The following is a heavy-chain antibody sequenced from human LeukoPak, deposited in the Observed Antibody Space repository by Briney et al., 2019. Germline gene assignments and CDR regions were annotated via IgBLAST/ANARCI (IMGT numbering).Heavy chain of an antibody. J-gene: IGHJ4*02. CDR3: ATRPDGNDVPYFDY. CDR2: IYSGGSS. V-gene: IGHV3-66*01. D-gene: IGHD5-12*01. CDR1: GLTVGFKC. Sequence: GGSLRLSCATSGLTVGFKCMSWVRQAPGKGLEWVSIIYSGGSSYYADSAKGRFTVSRDTSKNTLYLQMNSLRAEDTAVYYCATRPDGNDVPYFDYWGQGTLVTVSS.